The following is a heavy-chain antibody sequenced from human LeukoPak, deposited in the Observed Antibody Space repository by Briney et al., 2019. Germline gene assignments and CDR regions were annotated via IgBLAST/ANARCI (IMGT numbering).Heavy chain of an antibody. CDR2: IYYSGST. Sequence: SETLSLTCTISGGSISSSSYYWGWIRQPPGKGLEWIGSIYYSGSTYYNPSLKSRVTISVDTSKNQFSLKLSSVTAADTAVYYCARGLSWSYYGSGSLRPAMPRRFDYWGQGTLVTVSS. CDR3: ARGLSWSYYGSGSLRPAMPRRFDY. V-gene: IGHV4-39*07. D-gene: IGHD3-10*01. CDR1: GGSISSSSYY. J-gene: IGHJ4*02.